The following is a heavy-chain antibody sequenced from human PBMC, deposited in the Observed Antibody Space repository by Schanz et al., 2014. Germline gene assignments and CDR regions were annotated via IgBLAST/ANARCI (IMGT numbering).Heavy chain of an antibody. J-gene: IGHJ6*02. CDR2: VHSSGST. CDR3: ARDRGMTTSDYYYGMDV. V-gene: IGHV4-4*08. D-gene: IGHD4-17*01. Sequence: QVQLQESGPGLVKPSETLSLTCTVSGGSIRGYYCSWIRQPPGKGLEWIGYVHSSGSTNYNSSLKSRVPISVDTSKNQSSLNLSSVTAADTAVYYCARDRGMTTSDYYYGMDVWGQGTTVTVSS. CDR1: GGSIRGYY.